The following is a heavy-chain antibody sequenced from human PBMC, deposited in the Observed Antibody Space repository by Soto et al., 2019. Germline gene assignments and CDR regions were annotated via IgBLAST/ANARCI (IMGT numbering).Heavy chain of an antibody. CDR2: ISSSSSYI. V-gene: IGHV3-21*01. J-gene: IGHJ4*02. Sequence: PGGSLRLSCAASGFTFSSYSMNWVLQASGKGLEWVSSISSSSSYIYYADSVKGRFTISRDNAKNSLYLQMNSLRAEDTAVYYCARKYQSYYDILTGPAHLDYWGQGTLVTVSS. D-gene: IGHD3-9*01. CDR1: GFTFSSYS. CDR3: ARKYQSYYDILTGPAHLDY.